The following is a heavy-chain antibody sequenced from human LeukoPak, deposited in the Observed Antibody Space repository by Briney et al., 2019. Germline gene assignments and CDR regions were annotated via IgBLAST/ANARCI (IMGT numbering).Heavy chain of an antibody. CDR1: GLSLSTSGVG. V-gene: IGHV2-5*01. CDR2: IYWNDEK. J-gene: IGHJ3*02. Sequence: SGPTLVNPTQTLTLTCTLSGLSLSTSGVGVAWIRQPPGKALEWLALIYWNDEKRYSPSLKSRLTITKDTSKIQVVLAMTNVDPVDTATYYCAHTQYSFDSGGVEDAFGIWGQGTMVTVSS. D-gene: IGHD3-22*01. CDR3: AHTQYSFDSGGVEDAFGI.